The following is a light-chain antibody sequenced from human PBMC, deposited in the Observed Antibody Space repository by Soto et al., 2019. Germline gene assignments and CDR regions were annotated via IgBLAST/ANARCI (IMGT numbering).Light chain of an antibody. CDR2: LGS. Sequence: DIVMTQSPLSLPVTPGEPASISCRSSQSLLHSNGYNYLDWYLQKPGQSPQLLIYLGSNRASGVPDRFSGSGSGTDFTLKISGVEAEDVGVYYCMQALQTPLTVGGGTKVDSK. CDR1: QSLLHSNGYNY. CDR3: MQALQTPLT. J-gene: IGKJ4*01. V-gene: IGKV2-28*01.